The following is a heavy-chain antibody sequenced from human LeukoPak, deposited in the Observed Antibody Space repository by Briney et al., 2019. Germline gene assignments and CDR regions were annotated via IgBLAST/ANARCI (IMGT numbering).Heavy chain of an antibody. CDR1: GYTFTSHG. J-gene: IGHJ5*02. Sequence: ASVQVSCKASGYTFTSHGISWVRQAPGQGLEWMGWVTSYNGDTNYAQKFQGRVTMSTDTSTSTAYMELRSLRFDDTAIYYCAKDWHILTGRNCFDPWGQGTLVTVSS. V-gene: IGHV1-18*01. CDR2: VTSYNGDT. CDR3: AKDWHILTGRNCFDP. D-gene: IGHD3-9*01.